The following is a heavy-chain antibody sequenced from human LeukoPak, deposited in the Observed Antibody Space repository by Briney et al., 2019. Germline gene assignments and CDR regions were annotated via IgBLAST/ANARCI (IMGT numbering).Heavy chain of an antibody. V-gene: IGHV4-59*08. CDR1: GGSISRDS. CDR3: ARKIQLWSYWHFDL. Sequence: PSETLSLTCTMSGGSISRDSWSWIRQPPGKGLELIGCTDDRGTLIYNPSLNSRASFSVDTSKNQFSLTLRSVTVADTAVYFCARKIQLWSYWHFDLWGRGTLVTVTS. D-gene: IGHD5-18*01. CDR2: TDDRGTL. J-gene: IGHJ2*01.